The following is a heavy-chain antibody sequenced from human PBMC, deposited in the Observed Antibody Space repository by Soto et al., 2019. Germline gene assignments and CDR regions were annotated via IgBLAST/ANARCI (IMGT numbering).Heavy chain of an antibody. Sequence: GESLKISCKGSGYSFTNYWIGCVRQMPGKGLEWMGIIYPGDSDTRYSPSFQGQVTISADKSISTAYLQWSSLKASDTAMCYCARGALGYCSGGSCYGYFQHWGQGTLVTVSS. CDR1: GYSFTNYW. CDR3: ARGALGYCSGGSCYGYFQH. V-gene: IGHV5-51*01. J-gene: IGHJ1*01. D-gene: IGHD2-15*01. CDR2: IYPGDSDT.